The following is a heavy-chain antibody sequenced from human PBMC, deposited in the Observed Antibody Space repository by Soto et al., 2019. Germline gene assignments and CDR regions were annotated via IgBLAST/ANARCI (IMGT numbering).Heavy chain of an antibody. Sequence: PSETLSLTCTVSGGSVCSGRYYWSWIRQPPGKGLEWIGYVFYSGSTRYNPSLNSRVTISVDTSKNQFSLKLTSVTAADTAMYYCARVPLPSVAVADVYYFDCWGQGTLVTASS. D-gene: IGHD6-19*01. CDR3: ARVPLPSVAVADVYYFDC. CDR1: GGSVCSGRYY. J-gene: IGHJ4*02. CDR2: VFYSGST. V-gene: IGHV4-61*01.